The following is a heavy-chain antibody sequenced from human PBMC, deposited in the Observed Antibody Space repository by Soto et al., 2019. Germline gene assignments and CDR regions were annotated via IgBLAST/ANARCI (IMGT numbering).Heavy chain of an antibody. CDR2: ISGSGGST. D-gene: IGHD5-18*01. CDR3: AKDMREGSYGNNWFDP. V-gene: IGHV3-23*01. CDR1: GFTFSSYA. J-gene: IGHJ5*02. Sequence: WGSLRLSCAASGFTFSSYAMSWVRQAPGKGLEWVSAISGSGGSTYYADSVKGRFTISRDNSKNTLYLQMNSLRAEDTAVYYCAKDMREGSYGNNWFDPWGQGTLVTVSS.